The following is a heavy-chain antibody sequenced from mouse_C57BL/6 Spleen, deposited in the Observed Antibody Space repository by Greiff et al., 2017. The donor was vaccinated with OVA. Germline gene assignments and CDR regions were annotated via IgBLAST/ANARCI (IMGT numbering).Heavy chain of an antibody. CDR1: GYTFTDYN. CDR2: INPNNGGT. Sequence: VQLKQSGPELVKPGASVKIPCKASGYTFTDYNMDWVKQSHGKSLEWIGDINPNNGGTIYNQKFKGKATLTVDKSSSTAYMELRSLTSEDTAVYYCARGGNWDVGFAYWGQGTLVTVSA. V-gene: IGHV1-18*01. CDR3: ARGGNWDVGFAY. J-gene: IGHJ3*01. D-gene: IGHD4-1*01.